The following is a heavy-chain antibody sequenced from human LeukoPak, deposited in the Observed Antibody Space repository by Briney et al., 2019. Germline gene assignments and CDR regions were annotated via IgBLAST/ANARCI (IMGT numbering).Heavy chain of an antibody. J-gene: IGHJ5*02. CDR3: ARGDSSGYYGGANWFDP. CDR1: GYTFTGYY. Sequence: ASVKVSCKASGYTFTGYYMHWVRQAPGQGLEWMGWINPNSGGTNYAQKFQGRVTMTRDTSISTAYMELSRLRSDDTAVYYCARGDSSGYYGGANWFDPWGQGTLVTVSS. V-gene: IGHV1-2*02. CDR2: INPNSGGT. D-gene: IGHD3-22*01.